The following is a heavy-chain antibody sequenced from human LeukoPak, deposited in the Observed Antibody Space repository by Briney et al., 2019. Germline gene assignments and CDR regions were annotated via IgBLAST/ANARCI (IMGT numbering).Heavy chain of an antibody. CDR2: ISGSGGST. J-gene: IGHJ4*02. Sequence: TGGSLRLSCAASGFTFSSYAMSWVRQAPGKGLEWVSAISGSGGSTYYADSVKGRFTISRDNSKNTLYLQMNSLRAEDTAVYYCAKGTIFGVVPSFFFDYWGQGTLVTVSS. D-gene: IGHD3-3*01. CDR1: GFTFSSYA. V-gene: IGHV3-23*01. CDR3: AKGTIFGVVPSFFFDY.